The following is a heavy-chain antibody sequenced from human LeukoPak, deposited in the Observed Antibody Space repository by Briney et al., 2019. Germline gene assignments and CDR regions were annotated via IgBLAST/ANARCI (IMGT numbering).Heavy chain of an antibody. J-gene: IGHJ6*03. CDR1: GFTFSDYY. D-gene: IGHD7-27*01. CDR3: ARDRMGISHYYYMDV. CDR2: ISSNGSTI. V-gene: IGHV3-11*04. Sequence: PGGSLRLSCAASGFTFSDYYMSWIRQAPGKGLEWVSYISSNGSTIYYADSVKGRFTISRDNAKNSLYLQMNSLRAEDTAVYYCARDRMGISHYYYMDVWGKGTTVTVSS.